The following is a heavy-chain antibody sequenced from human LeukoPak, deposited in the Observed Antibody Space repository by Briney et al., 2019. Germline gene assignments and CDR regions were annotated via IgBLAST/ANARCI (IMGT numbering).Heavy chain of an antibody. Sequence: ASVKVSCKASGYTFTSYDINWVRQATGQGLEWMGWMNPNSGNTGYAQKFQGRVTMTRDTSISTAYMELSRLRSDDTAVYYCARGAPSYCSSTSCFRRDNWFDPWGQGTLVTVSS. CDR1: GYTFTSYD. CDR2: MNPNSGNT. D-gene: IGHD2-2*01. J-gene: IGHJ5*02. CDR3: ARGAPSYCSSTSCFRRDNWFDP. V-gene: IGHV1-8*01.